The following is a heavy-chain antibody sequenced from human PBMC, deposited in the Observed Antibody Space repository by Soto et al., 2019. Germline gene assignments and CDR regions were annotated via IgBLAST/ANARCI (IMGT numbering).Heavy chain of an antibody. CDR1: GGSISSGDYY. CDR2: IYYSGST. CDR3: ARGLRGSGSYYRGGYNWFDP. Sequence: TLSLTCTVSGGSISSGDYYWSWIRQPPGKGLERIGYIYYSGSTYYNPSLKSRVTISVDTSKNQFSLKLSSVTAADTAVYYCARGLRGSGSYYRGGYNWFDPWGQGTLVTVSS. J-gene: IGHJ5*02. V-gene: IGHV4-30-4*01. D-gene: IGHD3-10*01.